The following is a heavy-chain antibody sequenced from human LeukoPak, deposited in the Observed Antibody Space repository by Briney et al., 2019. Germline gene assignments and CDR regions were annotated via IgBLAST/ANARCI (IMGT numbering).Heavy chain of an antibody. CDR2: INHSGST. CDR3: ARDRYYYDSSGYHNWFDP. Sequence: SETLSLTCAVYGGSFSGYYWSWIRQPPGKGLEWIGEINHSGSTNYNPSLKSRVTISVDTSKNQFSLKLSSVTAADTAVYYCARDRYYYDSSGYHNWFDPWGQGTLVTVSS. V-gene: IGHV4-34*01. CDR1: GGSFSGYY. J-gene: IGHJ5*02. D-gene: IGHD3-22*01.